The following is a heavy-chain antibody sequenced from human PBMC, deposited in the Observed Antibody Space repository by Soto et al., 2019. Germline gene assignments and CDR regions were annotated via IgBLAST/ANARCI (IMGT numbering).Heavy chain of an antibody. Sequence: PAETLSLTCAVYGGSFSGYYWGWIRQPPGKGLEWIGEINHSGSTNYNPSLKSRVTISVDTSKNQFSLKLSSVTAADTAVYYCARGVGRGVIPTASWFDPWGQGTLVTVSS. CDR2: INHSGST. D-gene: IGHD3-10*01. V-gene: IGHV4-34*01. J-gene: IGHJ5*02. CDR3: ARGVGRGVIPTASWFDP. CDR1: GGSFSGYY.